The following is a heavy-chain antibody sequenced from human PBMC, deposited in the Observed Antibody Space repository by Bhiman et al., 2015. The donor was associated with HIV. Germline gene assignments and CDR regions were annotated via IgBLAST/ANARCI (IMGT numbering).Heavy chain of an antibody. J-gene: IGHJ6*02. D-gene: IGHD2-2*01. CDR3: ARSTKYCSTARCYRVHYGLDV. Sequence: EVQLVESGGGLVKPGGSLRLSCAASGFTFSTYTMNWVRQAPGKGLEWVSSISSSSTYIYYGDSVKGRFTISRDNAKNSLYLQMNSLRAEDTAVYYCARSTKYCSTARCYRVHYGLDVWGQGTTVTVSS. V-gene: IGHV3-21*01. CDR2: ISSSSTYI. CDR1: GFTFSTYT.